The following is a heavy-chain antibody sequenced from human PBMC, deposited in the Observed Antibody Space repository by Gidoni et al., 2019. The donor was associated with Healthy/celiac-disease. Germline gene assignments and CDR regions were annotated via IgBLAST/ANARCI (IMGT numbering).Heavy chain of an antibody. J-gene: IGHJ2*01. V-gene: IGHV4-34*01. Sequence: QVQLQQWGSGLLKPSETLSLTCAVYGASFSGYYWSWIRQPPGKGLEWVGEINHSGSTNYNPSLKSRVTISVDTSKKQFSLKLRSVTAADTAVYYCARPIAAAGTRYFDLWTRGTPVIVTS. D-gene: IGHD6-13*01. CDR1: GASFSGYY. CDR3: ARPIAAAGTRYFDL. CDR2: INHSGST.